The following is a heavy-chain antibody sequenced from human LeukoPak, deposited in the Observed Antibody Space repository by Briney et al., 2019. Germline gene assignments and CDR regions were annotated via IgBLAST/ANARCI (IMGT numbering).Heavy chain of an antibody. D-gene: IGHD3-10*01. CDR3: ARDWEVGELRYYFDY. V-gene: IGHV3-30-3*01. CDR1: GFTFSSYD. CDR2: ISYDGSNK. Sequence: GGSLRLSCAASGFTFSSYDMHWVRQAPGKGLEWVAVISYDGSNKYYADSVKGRFTISRDNSKNTLYLQMNSLRAEDTAVYYCARDWEVGELRYYFDYWGQGTLVTVSS. J-gene: IGHJ4*02.